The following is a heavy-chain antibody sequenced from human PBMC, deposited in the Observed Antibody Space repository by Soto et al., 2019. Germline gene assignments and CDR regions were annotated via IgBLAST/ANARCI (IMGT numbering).Heavy chain of an antibody. Sequence: QVTLKESGPVLVKPTETLMLTCTVSGFSLSNSKMGVSWIRQPPGKALEWLAHIFSNDEKSYGTSPKSRLAISKDTASSQVVLTMTNVDPGDTATYYWARLIRVVVGGALRYYGDSWGQGALVTVSS. J-gene: IGHJ4*02. CDR2: IFSNDEK. CDR3: ARLIRVVVGGALRYYGDS. CDR1: GFSLSNSKMG. V-gene: IGHV2-26*01. D-gene: IGHD2-15*01.